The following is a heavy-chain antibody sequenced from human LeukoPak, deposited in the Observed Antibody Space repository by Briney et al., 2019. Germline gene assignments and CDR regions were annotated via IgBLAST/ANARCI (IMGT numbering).Heavy chain of an antibody. V-gene: IGHV3-23*01. CDR2: ISGSGGST. CDR3: AKNLGYCSGGSCYSVY. Sequence: GGSLRLSCAASGFTFSSYAMSWVRQAPGKGLEWVSAISGSGGSTYYADSVKGRFTISRDNSKNTLYLQMNSLRAEDTAVYYCAKNLGYCSGGSCYSVYWGQGTLVTVSS. J-gene: IGHJ4*02. D-gene: IGHD2-15*01. CDR1: GFTFSSYA.